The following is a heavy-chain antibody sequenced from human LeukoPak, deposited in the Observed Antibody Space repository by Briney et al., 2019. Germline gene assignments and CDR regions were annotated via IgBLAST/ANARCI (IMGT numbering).Heavy chain of an antibody. D-gene: IGHD2-8*01. CDR3: ARGGYCTNGVCYTGIFDY. CDR2: MNPNSGNT. CDR1: GYTFTSYD. Sequence: ASVTVSCKASGYTFTSYDINWVRQATGQGLEWRGWMNPNSGNTGYAQKFQGRVTMTRNTSISTAYMELSSLRSEDTAVYYCARGGYCTNGVCYTGIFDYWGQGTLVTVSS. J-gene: IGHJ4*02. V-gene: IGHV1-8*01.